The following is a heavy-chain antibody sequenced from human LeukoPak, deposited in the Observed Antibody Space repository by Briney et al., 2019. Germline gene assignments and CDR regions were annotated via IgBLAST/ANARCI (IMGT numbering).Heavy chain of an antibody. V-gene: IGHV4-34*01. CDR1: GGSFSGYY. D-gene: IGHD3-10*01. J-gene: IGHJ4*02. CDR2: INHSGST. CDR3: ARGVDYYGV. Sequence: SETLSLTCAVYGGSFSGYYWSWIRQPPGKGLEWIGEINHSGSTNYNPSLKSRVTISVDTSKNQFSLKLSSVTAADTAVYYCARGVDYYGVWGQVTLVTVSS.